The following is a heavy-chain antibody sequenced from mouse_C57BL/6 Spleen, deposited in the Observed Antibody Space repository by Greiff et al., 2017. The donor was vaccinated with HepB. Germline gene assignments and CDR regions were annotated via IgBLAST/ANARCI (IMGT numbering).Heavy chain of an antibody. CDR1: GYTFTSYW. Sequence: QVHVKQPGAELVRPGSSVKLSCKASGYTFTSYWMHWVKQRPIQGLEWIGNIDPSDSETHYNQKFKDKATLTVDKSSSTAYMQLSSLTSEDSAVYYCARGYYGSSSFDVWGTGTTVTVSS. D-gene: IGHD1-1*01. V-gene: IGHV1-52*01. J-gene: IGHJ1*03. CDR3: ARGYYGSSSFDV. CDR2: IDPSDSET.